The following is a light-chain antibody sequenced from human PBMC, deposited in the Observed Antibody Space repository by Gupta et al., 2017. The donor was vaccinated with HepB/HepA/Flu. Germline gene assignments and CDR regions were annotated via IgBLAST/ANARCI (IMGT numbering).Light chain of an antibody. Sequence: DIQITQSPSTLSVSVGDRVTITCRASQSISDWLAWYQQKPGKASKLLIYKASNLESGVPSRFSGSGSGTEFTLTISSLQPDDFATYYCHQYNSLCSFGQGTKLEIK. V-gene: IGKV1-5*03. CDR3: HQYNSLCS. CDR1: QSISDW. J-gene: IGKJ2*04. CDR2: KAS.